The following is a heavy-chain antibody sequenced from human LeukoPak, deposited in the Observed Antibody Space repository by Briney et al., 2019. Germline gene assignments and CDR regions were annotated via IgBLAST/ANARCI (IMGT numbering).Heavy chain of an antibody. CDR1: GGSFSGYY. V-gene: IGHV4-34*01. CDR3: AKGEMATISFWWHQYYFDY. J-gene: IGHJ4*02. CDR2: INHSGST. D-gene: IGHD5-24*01. Sequence: SETLSLTCAVYGGSFSGYYWSWIRQPPGKGLEWIGEINHSGSTNYNPSLKSRVTISVDTSKNQFSLKLSSVTAADTAVYYCAKGEMATISFWWHQYYFDYWGQGTLVTVSS.